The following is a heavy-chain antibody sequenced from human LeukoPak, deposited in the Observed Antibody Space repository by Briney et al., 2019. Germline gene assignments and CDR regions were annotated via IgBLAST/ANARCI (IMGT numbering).Heavy chain of an antibody. Sequence: GGSLSPSCAASGFTFSGYGMHWVRQAPGKGLEWVTFIHYDGSDKYYADSVKGRFTISRDNSKNTLYLQMNSLKAEDTAVYYCAKDLGNSFDYWGQGTLVTVSS. D-gene: IGHD4-23*01. CDR2: IHYDGSDK. J-gene: IGHJ4*02. V-gene: IGHV3-30*02. CDR3: AKDLGNSFDY. CDR1: GFTFSGYG.